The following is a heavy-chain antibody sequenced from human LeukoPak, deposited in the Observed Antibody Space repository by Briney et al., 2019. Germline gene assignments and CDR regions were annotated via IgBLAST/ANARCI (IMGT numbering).Heavy chain of an antibody. Sequence: PSETLSLTCTVSGGSISSGSYYWSWIRQPAGKGLEWIGRIYTSGSTNYNPSLRSRVTISVDTSKNQFSLKLSSVAAADTAVYYCARASAAAGLYYFDYWGQGTLVTVSS. V-gene: IGHV4-61*02. D-gene: IGHD6-13*01. J-gene: IGHJ4*02. CDR3: ARASAAAGLYYFDY. CDR2: IYTSGST. CDR1: GGSISSGSYY.